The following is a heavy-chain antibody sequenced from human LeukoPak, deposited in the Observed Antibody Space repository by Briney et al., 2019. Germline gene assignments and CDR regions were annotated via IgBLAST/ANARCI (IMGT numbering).Heavy chain of an antibody. V-gene: IGHV1-46*01. D-gene: IGHD3-22*01. J-gene: IGHJ4*02. Sequence: ASVTVSCTASGYTFTSYYMHWVRQAPGQGLEWMGIINPSGGSTSYAQKFQGRVTMTRDTSTSTVYMELSSLRSEDTAVYYCARDGDYYDSSGPALETYFDYWGQGTLVTVSS. CDR2: INPSGGST. CDR1: GYTFTSYY. CDR3: ARDGDYYDSSGPALETYFDY.